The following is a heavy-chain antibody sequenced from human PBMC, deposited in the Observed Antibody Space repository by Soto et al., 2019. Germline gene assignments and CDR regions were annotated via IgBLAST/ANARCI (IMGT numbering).Heavy chain of an antibody. J-gene: IGHJ4*02. D-gene: IGHD3-22*01. V-gene: IGHV1-46*01. CDR2: INPSGGRT. CDR3: ASQIGPVY. Sequence: QVQLVQSGAEVKKPGASVKVSCKAPGYTFTRYYLHWVRQAPGQGLEWMGIINPSGGRTSYAQNFQGRVTMNRDTSTSTGYMELGSLRSDDTAVYYCASQIGPVYWGQGTLVTVSS. CDR1: GYTFTRYY.